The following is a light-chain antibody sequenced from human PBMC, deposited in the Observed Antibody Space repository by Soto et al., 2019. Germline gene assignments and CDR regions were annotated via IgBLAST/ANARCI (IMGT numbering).Light chain of an antibody. J-gene: IGLJ2*01. Sequence: QSVLTQPPSVSGAPGQRVTTSCTGSSSNIGAGYDVHWYQQLPGTAPKLLIYGNSNRPSGVPDRFSGSKSGTSASLAITGLQAEDEADYYCQSYDSSLSGWDVVFGGGTKVTVL. CDR2: GNS. CDR3: QSYDSSLSGWDVV. V-gene: IGLV1-40*01. CDR1: SSNIGAGYD.